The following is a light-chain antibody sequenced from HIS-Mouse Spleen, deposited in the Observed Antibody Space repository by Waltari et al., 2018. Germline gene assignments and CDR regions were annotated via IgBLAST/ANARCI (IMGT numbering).Light chain of an antibody. V-gene: IGLV2-23*03. CDR2: EGS. Sequence: QSALTQPASVSGSPGQSITISCTGTSSDVGSYNLVSWYQQHPGKAPNLMIYEGSKRPSGVANLFAVSKSVNTASLTIAGLQAEDEADYYCCSYAGSSTFAVFGGGTKLTVL. CDR3: CSYAGSSTFAV. CDR1: SSDVGSYNL. J-gene: IGLJ2*01.